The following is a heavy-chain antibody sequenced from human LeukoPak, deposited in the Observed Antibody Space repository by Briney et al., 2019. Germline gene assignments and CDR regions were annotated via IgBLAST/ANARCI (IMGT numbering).Heavy chain of an antibody. CDR1: GYRFTSYW. Sequence: GESLKISCKGSGYRFTSYWIGWVRQMPGKGLEWMGIIYPGDSDTRYSPSFQGQVTISVDKSISTAYLQWSSPKASDTAMYYCTRRIAVSGIGYYGMDVWGQGTTVTVSS. V-gene: IGHV5-51*01. CDR3: TRRIAVSGIGYYGMDV. J-gene: IGHJ6*02. CDR2: IYPGDSDT. D-gene: IGHD6-19*01.